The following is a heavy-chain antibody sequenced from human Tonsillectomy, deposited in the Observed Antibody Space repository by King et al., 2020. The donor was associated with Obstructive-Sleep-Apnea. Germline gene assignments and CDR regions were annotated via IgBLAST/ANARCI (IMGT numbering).Heavy chain of an antibody. CDR1: GFTFAEYG. CDR2: IWYDGSNK. D-gene: IGHD5-18*01. J-gene: IGHJ4*02. V-gene: IGHV3-33*01. Sequence: QVQLVESGGGVVQPGRSLRLSCAASGFTFAEYGMHWVRQAPGKGLEWVAVIWYDGSNKFYAGSVKGRFTISRDNSKNMVHLRMNSLRVEDTAVYYCARDRGAVDTKMAHLFDQWGQGHRVTGYS. CDR3: ARDRGAVDTKMAHLFDQ.